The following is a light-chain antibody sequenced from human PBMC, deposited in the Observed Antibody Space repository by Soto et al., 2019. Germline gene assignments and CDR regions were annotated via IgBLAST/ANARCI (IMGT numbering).Light chain of an antibody. CDR3: HQYCSSPAT. CDR2: GAT. J-gene: IGKJ1*01. CDR1: QSVSRSN. V-gene: IGKV3-20*01. Sequence: EIVSTQSPGTLSLSPGERATLSCRASQSVSRSNLAWYQQRRGQAPRLLIYGATSRATGIPDSFRGSGSGTAFTFTISRLEPEDFAVYYCHQYCSSPATVGQGTKVDIK.